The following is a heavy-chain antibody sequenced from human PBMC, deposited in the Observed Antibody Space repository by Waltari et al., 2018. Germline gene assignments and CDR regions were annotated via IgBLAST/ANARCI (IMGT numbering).Heavy chain of an antibody. V-gene: IGHV3-33*01. CDR1: GFTFTNHG. CDR3: ARGDGGSGLGASDI. Sequence: QVQLVESGGGVVQSGRSLRLSCVGSGFTFTNHGLNWVRQAPGKGLGWVAVIWYDGSNKNYVDSVKGRFTISRDNSKNTMYLETNRLRAEDTAVYFCARGDGGSGLGASDIWGQGTMVTVSS. CDR2: IWYDGSNK. D-gene: IGHD3-3*01. J-gene: IGHJ3*02.